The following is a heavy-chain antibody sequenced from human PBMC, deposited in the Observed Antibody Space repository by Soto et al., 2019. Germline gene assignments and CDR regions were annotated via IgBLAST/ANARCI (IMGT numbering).Heavy chain of an antibody. CDR2: INPNSGGT. CDR1: GYTFTGYY. V-gene: IGHV1-2*02. D-gene: IGHD2-2*02. CDR3: ARDGDSDCSSTSCYMDHYYYGMDV. Sequence: AASVKVSCKASGYTFTGYYMHWVRQAPGQGLEWMGWINPNSGGTNYAQKFQGRVTMTRDTSISTAYMELSRLRSDDTAVYYCARDGDSDCSSTSCYMDHYYYGMDVWGQGTTVTVSS. J-gene: IGHJ6*02.